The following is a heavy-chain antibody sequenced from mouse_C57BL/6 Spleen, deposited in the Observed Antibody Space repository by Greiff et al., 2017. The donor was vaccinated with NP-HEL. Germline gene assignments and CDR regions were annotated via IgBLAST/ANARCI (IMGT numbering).Heavy chain of an antibody. CDR3: ARASTVPGD. CDR2: IDPSDSYT. D-gene: IGHD1-1*01. CDR1: GYTFTSYW. Sequence: VQLQQPGAELVRPGTSVKLSCKASGYTFTSYWMHWVKQRPGQGLEWIGVIDPSDSYTNYNQKFKGKATLTVDTSSSTAYMQLRSLTSEDSAVYDCARASTVPGDWGKGTTLTVAS. V-gene: IGHV1-59*01. J-gene: IGHJ2*01.